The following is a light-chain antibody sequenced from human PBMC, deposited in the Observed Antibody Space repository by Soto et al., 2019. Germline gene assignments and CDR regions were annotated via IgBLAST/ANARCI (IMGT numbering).Light chain of an antibody. J-gene: IGKJ2*01. CDR1: QSISSW. V-gene: IGKV1-5*01. CDR2: DAS. Sequence: DIRMTQSPSTLSGSKGDRVTITCGASQSISSWLAWYQQKPGKAPKLLIYDASSLESGVPSRFSGSGSGTEFTLTISSLQPDDFATYYCQQYNDSFPYTFGQGTKVDIK. CDR3: QQYNDSFPYT.